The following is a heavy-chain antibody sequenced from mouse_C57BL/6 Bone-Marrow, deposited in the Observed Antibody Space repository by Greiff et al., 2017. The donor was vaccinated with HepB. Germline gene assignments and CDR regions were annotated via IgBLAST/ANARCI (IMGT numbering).Heavy chain of an antibody. J-gene: IGHJ1*03. CDR1: GFTFSSYA. D-gene: IGHD1-1*01. CDR2: ISDGGSYT. Sequence: EVKLMESGGGLVKPGGSLKLSCAASGFTFSSYAMSWVRQTPEKRLEWVATISDGGSYTYYPDNVKGRFTISRDNAKNNLYLQMSQLKSEDTAMYYCAREYYYGSSAYWYFDVWGTGTTVTVSS. CDR3: AREYYYGSSAYWYFDV. V-gene: IGHV5-4*01.